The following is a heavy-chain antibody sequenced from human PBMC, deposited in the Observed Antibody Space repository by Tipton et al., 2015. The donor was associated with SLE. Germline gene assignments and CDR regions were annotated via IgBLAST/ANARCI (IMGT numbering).Heavy chain of an antibody. Sequence: TLSLTCAVYGGSFSGYHWSWIRQSPGKGLEWIGEINDSGSATYNPSLKSRVTIPLDTSKNQSSLKLRSVTAADTAVYYCARGGYDFWSGPGNYWGQGTLVTVSS. CDR1: GGSFSGYH. CDR3: ARGGYDFWSGPGNY. V-gene: IGHV4-34*01. D-gene: IGHD3-3*01. CDR2: INDSGSA. J-gene: IGHJ4*02.